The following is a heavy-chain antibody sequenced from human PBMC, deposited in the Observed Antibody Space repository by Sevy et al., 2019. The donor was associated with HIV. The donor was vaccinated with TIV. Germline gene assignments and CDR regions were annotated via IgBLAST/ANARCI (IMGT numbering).Heavy chain of an antibody. V-gene: IGHV3-7*01. Sequence: GESLKISCAASGFTFSSYWMSWVRQAPGKGLEWVATMKQDGSEKYYVGSVKGRFTISRDNAKHSLYLQMNSLRAEDTAVYYCVREGLGGFSYSLDCWGQGTLVTVSS. J-gene: IGHJ4*02. CDR2: MKQDGSEK. D-gene: IGHD5-18*01. CDR3: VREGLGGFSYSLDC. CDR1: GFTFSSYW.